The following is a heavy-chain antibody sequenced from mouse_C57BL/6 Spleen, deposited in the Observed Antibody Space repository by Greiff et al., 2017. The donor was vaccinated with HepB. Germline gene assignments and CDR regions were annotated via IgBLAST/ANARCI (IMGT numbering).Heavy chain of an antibody. Sequence: VQRVESGAELVKPGASVKMSCKASGYTFTTYPIEWMKQNHGKSLEWIGNFHPYNDDTKYNEKFKGKATLTVEKSSSTVYLELSRLTSDDSAVYYCARGGSSGYYFDYWGQGTTLTVSS. CDR3: ARGGSSGYYFDY. V-gene: IGHV1-47*01. D-gene: IGHD1-1*01. J-gene: IGHJ2*01. CDR1: GYTFTTYP. CDR2: FHPYNDDT.